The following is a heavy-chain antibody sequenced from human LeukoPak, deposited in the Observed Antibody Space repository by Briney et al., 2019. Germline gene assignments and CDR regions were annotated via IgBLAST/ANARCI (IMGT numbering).Heavy chain of an antibody. CDR2: INPNSGGT. D-gene: IGHD2-15*01. Sequence: ASVKVSCKASGYTFIGYYMHWVRQAPGQGLEWMGRINPNSGGTNYAQKFQGRVTMTRDTSISTAYMELSRLRSDDTAVYYCARGGGYCSGGSCYPDNWFDPWGQGTLVTVSS. J-gene: IGHJ5*02. CDR1: GYTFIGYY. CDR3: ARGGGYCSGGSCYPDNWFDP. V-gene: IGHV1-2*06.